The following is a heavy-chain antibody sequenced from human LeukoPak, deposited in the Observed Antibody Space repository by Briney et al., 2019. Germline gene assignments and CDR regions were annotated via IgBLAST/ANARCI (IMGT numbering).Heavy chain of an antibody. D-gene: IGHD2-8*02. CDR2: ISWNSGSI. J-gene: IGHJ3*02. CDR1: GFTFDDYA. Sequence: HPGRSLRLSCAASGFTFDDYAIHWVRQAPGKGLEWVSGISWNSGSIGYADSVKGRFTISRDNAKNSLYLQMNSLRADDMALYYCAKDEFVASDFTGAFDIWGQGTMVTVSS. CDR3: AKDEFVASDFTGAFDI. V-gene: IGHV3-9*03.